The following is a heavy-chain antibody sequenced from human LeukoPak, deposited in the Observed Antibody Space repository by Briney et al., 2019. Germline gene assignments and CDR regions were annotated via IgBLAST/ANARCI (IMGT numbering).Heavy chain of an antibody. CDR1: GFTFSYFY. V-gene: IGHV3-11*04. J-gene: IGHJ6*04. D-gene: IGHD3-10*02. Sequence: PGGSLRLSCAASGFTFSYFYMSWIRQAPGKGLEWVSYISSSGSTIFYADSVKGRFTISRDDAKNSLYLQMNSLRAEDTAVYYCAELGITMIGGVWGKGTTVTISS. CDR2: ISSSGSTI. CDR3: AELGITMIGGV.